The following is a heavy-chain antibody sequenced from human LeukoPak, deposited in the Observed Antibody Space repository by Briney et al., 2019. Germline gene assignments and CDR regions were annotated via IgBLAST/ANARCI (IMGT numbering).Heavy chain of an antibody. CDR3: ARGRRIAAAGLYYFDY. CDR1: GFTFSSYS. CDR2: ISSSSSYI. J-gene: IGHJ4*02. Sequence: GGSLRLSCAASGFTFSSYSMNWVRQAPGKGLEWVSSISSSSSYIYYADSVKGRFTISRDNAKNSLYLQMNSLRAEDTAVYCCARGRRIAAAGLYYFDYWGQGTLVTVSS. V-gene: IGHV3-21*01. D-gene: IGHD6-13*01.